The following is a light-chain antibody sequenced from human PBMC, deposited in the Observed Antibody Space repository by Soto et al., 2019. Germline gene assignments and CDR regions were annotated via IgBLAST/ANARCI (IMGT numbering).Light chain of an antibody. CDR3: QQYNKWPLS. J-gene: IGKJ1*01. V-gene: IGKV3D-15*01. Sequence: EIVMTQSPATLSASPGERATLSCRASQSVSSDLAWYQQKPGQAPRLLIYGASTRATGIPARFSGSGSGTEFTLTISSLQSEDFAVYYCQQYNKWPLSFGQGTKVDI. CDR1: QSVSSD. CDR2: GAS.